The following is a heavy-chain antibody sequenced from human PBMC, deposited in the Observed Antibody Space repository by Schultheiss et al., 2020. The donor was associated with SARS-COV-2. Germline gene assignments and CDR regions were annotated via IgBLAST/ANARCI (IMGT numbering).Heavy chain of an antibody. J-gene: IGHJ4*02. CDR2: IYWDDDK. V-gene: IGHV2-5*02. CDR3: AHTFFFTPPCGFYFDS. D-gene: IGHD2-21*01. CDR1: GFSLSTSGVG. Sequence: SGPTLVKPAQTLTLTCTFSGFSLSTSGVGVAWIRQPPGKALEWLALIYWDDDKRYNPSLKNRLTITKDTSKNQVVFTMTNLDPVDTATYFCAHTFFFTPPCGFYFDSWGQGTLVTVSS.